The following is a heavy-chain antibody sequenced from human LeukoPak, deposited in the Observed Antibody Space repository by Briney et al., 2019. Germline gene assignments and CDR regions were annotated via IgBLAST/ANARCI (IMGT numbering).Heavy chain of an antibody. V-gene: IGHV4-34*01. CDR1: GGSFSDYY. CDR3: ARGRQDVNMILVVMAGVSYYLDV. D-gene: IGHD3-22*01. CDR2: MSPSGSS. J-gene: IGHJ6*03. Sequence: PSETLSLTCAVYGGSFSDYYWTWIRQTPGKGLEWIGEMSPSGSSNYNPSLKSRVTISVDTSKNQFSLKLRSVTAADTAVYYCARGRQDVNMILVVMAGVSYYLDVWSKGTKVTVS.